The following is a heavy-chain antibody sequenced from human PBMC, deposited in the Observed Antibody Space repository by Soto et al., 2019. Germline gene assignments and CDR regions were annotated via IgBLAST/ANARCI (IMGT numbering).Heavy chain of an antibody. CDR1: GFTFSSYG. CDR3: ARDHSSGWSPLYYFDY. V-gene: IGHV3-33*01. D-gene: IGHD6-19*01. Sequence: GGSLRLSCAASGFTFSSYGMHWVRQAPGKGLEWVAVIWYDRSNKYYADSVKGRFTISRDNSKNTLYLQMNSLRAEDTAVYYCARDHSSGWSPLYYFDYWGQGTLVTAPQ. CDR2: IWYDRSNK. J-gene: IGHJ4*02.